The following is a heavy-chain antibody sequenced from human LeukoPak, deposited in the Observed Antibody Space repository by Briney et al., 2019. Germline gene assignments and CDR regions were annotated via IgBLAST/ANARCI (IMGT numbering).Heavy chain of an antibody. V-gene: IGHV4-34*01. D-gene: IGHD2-2*01. J-gene: IGHJ5*02. CDR2: INHSEYI. CDR3: ARGNGYCSSTSCPHWFDP. CDR1: GGSFSGYY. Sequence: SETLSLTCAVYGGSFSGYYWSWIRQPPGKGLEWIGEINHSEYINFNPFLKSRVTISVDTSKNQFSLKLSSVTAADTAVHYCARGNGYCSSTSCPHWFDPWGQGTLVTVSS.